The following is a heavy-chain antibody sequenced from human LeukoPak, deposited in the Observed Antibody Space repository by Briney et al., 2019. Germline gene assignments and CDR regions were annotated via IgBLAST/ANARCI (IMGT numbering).Heavy chain of an antibody. CDR1: GYTFTVYN. D-gene: IGHD1-7*01. CDR2: ITPNSGDT. CDR3: VRGGGNYYVDY. V-gene: IGHV1-2*02. Sequence: ASVKLSCKASGYTFTVYNIHWVRQSPGQGLEWMGWITPNSGDTKFAQNFQDRVTMTRDTSISTAYMELSRLRSDDTAVYYCVRGGGNYYVDYWGQGTPVTVFS. J-gene: IGHJ4*02.